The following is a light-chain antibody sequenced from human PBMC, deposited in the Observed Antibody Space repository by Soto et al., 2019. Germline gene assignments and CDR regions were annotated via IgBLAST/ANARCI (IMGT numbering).Light chain of an antibody. CDR1: QSISSW. CDR2: KAS. J-gene: IGKJ2*01. V-gene: IGKV1-5*03. CDR3: QQYTSYLYT. Sequence: DIQMTQSPSTLSASVGDRVTITCRASQSISSWLAWYQQKPGKAPKLLIYKASSIESGVPSRFSDSGSGTEFTLTISSLQPDDFATYYCQQYTSYLYTFGQGTKLEIK.